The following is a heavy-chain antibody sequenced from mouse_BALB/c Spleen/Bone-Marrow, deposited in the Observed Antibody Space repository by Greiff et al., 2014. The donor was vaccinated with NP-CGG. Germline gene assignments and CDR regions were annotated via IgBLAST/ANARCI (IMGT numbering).Heavy chain of an antibody. CDR2: ISSGGHDT. J-gene: IGHJ2*01. Sequence: DVKLVESGGGLVKPGGSLKLSCAASGFTFSAYSMSWVRQTPEKRLEWDATISSGGHDTFYPDSVKGRFTISRDNAKNTLYLQMSSLKSEDTAMYYCSKDGGYDYSYYFDYWGQGTTLTVSS. V-gene: IGHV5-6-4*01. CDR1: GFTFSAYS. CDR3: SKDGGYDYSYYFDY. D-gene: IGHD2-4*01.